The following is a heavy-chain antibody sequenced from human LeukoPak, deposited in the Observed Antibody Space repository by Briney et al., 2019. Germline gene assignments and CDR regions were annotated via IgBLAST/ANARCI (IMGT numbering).Heavy chain of an antibody. V-gene: IGHV3-30-3*01. CDR1: GFTFSSYA. J-gene: IGHJ6*02. CDR3: ARGVPAAIYYYYGMDV. Sequence: PGGSLRLSCAASGFTFSSYAMHWVRQAPGEGLEWVAVISYDGSNKYYADSVKGRFTISRDNSKNTLYLQMNSLRAKDTAVYYCARGVPAAIYYYYGMDVWSQGTTVTVSS. CDR2: ISYDGSNK. D-gene: IGHD2-2*02.